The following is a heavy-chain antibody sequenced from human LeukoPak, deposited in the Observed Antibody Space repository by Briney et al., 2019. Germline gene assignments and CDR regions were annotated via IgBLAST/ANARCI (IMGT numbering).Heavy chain of an antibody. J-gene: IGHJ4*02. D-gene: IGHD6-19*01. CDR3: AKDCIAVAPQNEFDY. CDR2: ISGSGGST. CDR1: GFTFSGYA. Sequence: PGGSLRLSCAASGFTFSGYAMSWVRQAPGKGLGWVSAISGSGGSTYYADSVKGRFTISRDNSKNTLYLQMNSLRAEDTAVYYCAKDCIAVAPQNEFDYWGQGTLVTVSS. V-gene: IGHV3-23*01.